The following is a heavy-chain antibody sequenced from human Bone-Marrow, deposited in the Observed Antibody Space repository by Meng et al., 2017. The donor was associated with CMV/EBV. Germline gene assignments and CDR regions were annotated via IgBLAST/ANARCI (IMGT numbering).Heavy chain of an antibody. V-gene: IGHV3-30-3*01. D-gene: IGHD5-18*01. CDR1: AFTFSGYA. CDR2: ISYDGSQK. CDR3: ARGGRYTSPVNWFDP. Sequence: GESLKISCAASAFTFSGYAMHWVRQAPDKGLEWVAGISYDGSQKYYADSVKGRFTISRDNSKNTLYLQMNSLRAEDTAVYYCARGGRYTSPVNWFDPWGQGTLVTVSS. J-gene: IGHJ5*02.